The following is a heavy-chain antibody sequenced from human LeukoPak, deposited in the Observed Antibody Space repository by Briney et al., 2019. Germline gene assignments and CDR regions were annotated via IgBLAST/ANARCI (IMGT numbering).Heavy chain of an antibody. V-gene: IGHV3-23*01. CDR1: GVTVSSNY. Sequence: PGGSLRLSCAASGVTVSSNYMSWVRQAPGKGLEWVSAISGSGGSTYYADSVKGRFTISRDNSKNTLYLQMNSLRAEDTAVYYCAKDRRSTSCIWFDPWGQGTLVTVSS. CDR2: ISGSGGST. D-gene: IGHD2-2*01. J-gene: IGHJ5*02. CDR3: AKDRRSTSCIWFDP.